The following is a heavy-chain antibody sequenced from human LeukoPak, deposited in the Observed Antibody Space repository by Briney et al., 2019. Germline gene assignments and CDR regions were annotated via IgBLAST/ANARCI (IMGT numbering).Heavy chain of an antibody. CDR1: GFTFSTSP. CDR2: ISGSGGST. J-gene: IGHJ6*02. D-gene: IGHD2-2*03. V-gene: IGHV3-23*01. Sequence: GGSLRLSCAVSGFTFSTSPMGWVRQAPGKGLEWVSAISGSGGSTYYADSVKGRFTISRDNSKNTLYLQMNSLRAEDTAVYYCAKVGYCSSTSCSKGHYYYYYYGMDVWGQGTTVTVSS. CDR3: AKVGYCSSTSCSKGHYYYYYYGMDV.